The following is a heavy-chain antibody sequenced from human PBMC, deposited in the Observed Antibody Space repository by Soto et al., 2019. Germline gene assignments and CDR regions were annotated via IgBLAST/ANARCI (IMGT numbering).Heavy chain of an antibody. CDR2: IIPIFGTA. Sequence: QVQLVQSGAEVKKPGSSVTVSCTASGDTFSSYAISWVRQAPGQGLEWMGGIIPIFGTANYAQKFQGRVTITADESTSTAYMELSSLSSEDTAVYYCARDGSGYRSRASPMDVWGQGTTVTVSS. J-gene: IGHJ6*02. D-gene: IGHD3-22*01. CDR3: ARDGSGYRSRASPMDV. CDR1: GDTFSSYA. V-gene: IGHV1-69*01.